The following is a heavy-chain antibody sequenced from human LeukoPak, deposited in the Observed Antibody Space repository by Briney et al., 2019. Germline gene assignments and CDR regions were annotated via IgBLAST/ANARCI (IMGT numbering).Heavy chain of an antibody. CDR2: ISYDGSNK. J-gene: IGHJ5*02. CDR3: ATLAAAGLRRMYNWFDP. CDR1: GFTFSSYG. Sequence: PGRSLRLSCAASGFTFSSYGMLWVRQAPGKALEWVAVISYDGSNKYYADSVKGRFTISRDNSKNTLYLQMNSLRAEDTAVYYCATLAAAGLRRMYNWFDPWGQGTLVTVSS. V-gene: IGHV3-30*03. D-gene: IGHD6-13*01.